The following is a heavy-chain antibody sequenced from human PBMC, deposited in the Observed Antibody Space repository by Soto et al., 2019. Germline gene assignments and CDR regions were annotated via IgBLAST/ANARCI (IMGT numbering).Heavy chain of an antibody. CDR2: INHSGST. Sequence: SETLSLTCAVYGGSFSGYYWSWIRQPPGKGLEWIGEINHSGSTNYNPSLKSRVTISVDTSKNQFSLKLSSVTAADTAVYYCARDPTTAALDYWVQGTLVTVSS. J-gene: IGHJ4*02. CDR3: ARDPTTAALDY. CDR1: GGSFSGYY. D-gene: IGHD6-13*01. V-gene: IGHV4-34*01.